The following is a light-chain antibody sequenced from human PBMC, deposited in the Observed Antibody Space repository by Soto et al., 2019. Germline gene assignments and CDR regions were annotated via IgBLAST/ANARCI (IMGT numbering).Light chain of an antibody. CDR3: SSYTRSSTLYVV. V-gene: IGLV2-14*01. J-gene: IGLJ2*01. CDR2: DVS. Sequence: QPASVSGSPGQSITISCTGTSSDVGGYNYVSWYQQHPGKAPKLMIYDVSNRPSGVSIRFSGSKSGNTASLTISGLQAEDDADYYCSSYTRSSTLYVVFGGGTKLTVL. CDR1: SSDVGGYNY.